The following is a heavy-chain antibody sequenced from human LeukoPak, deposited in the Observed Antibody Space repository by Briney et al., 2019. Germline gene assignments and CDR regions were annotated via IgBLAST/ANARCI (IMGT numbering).Heavy chain of an antibody. J-gene: IGHJ4*02. CDR3: ARVGPHRKMATTRYHFDY. Sequence: ASVKVSGKASGYTFINYGISWVRQAPGQGLEWMGWISGYNGNTKYAQKLQGRVTMTTDTSTSTAYMELRSLRSDDTAVYYCARVGPHRKMATTRYHFDYWGQGTLVTVSS. CDR2: ISGYNGNT. CDR1: GYTFINYG. V-gene: IGHV1-18*01. D-gene: IGHD5-24*01.